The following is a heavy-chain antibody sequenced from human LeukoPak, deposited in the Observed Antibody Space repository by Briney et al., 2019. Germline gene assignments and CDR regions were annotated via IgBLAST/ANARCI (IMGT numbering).Heavy chain of an antibody. CDR2: ISSSSSTI. V-gene: IGHV3-48*02. Sequence: GGSLRLSCAASGFTFSSYSMNWVRQAPGKGLEWVSYISSSSSTINYADSVKGRFTIARDNAKNSLYLQMNSLRDEDTAVYYCARRGYGSGSYLDYWGQGTLVTVSS. CDR3: ARRGYGSGSYLDY. CDR1: GFTFSSYS. J-gene: IGHJ4*02. D-gene: IGHD3-10*01.